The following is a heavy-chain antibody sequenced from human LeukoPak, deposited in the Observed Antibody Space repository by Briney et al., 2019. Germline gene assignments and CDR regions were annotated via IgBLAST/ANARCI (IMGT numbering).Heavy chain of an antibody. CDR1: GYSISSGHY. D-gene: IGHD6-19*01. Sequence: SETLSLTCTVSGYSISSGHYWAWIRQSPEKGLEWIASKFHSGSTYYNPSLKSRATISVDTSKNQFSLKLSSVTTADTGVYYCARHFFVSVAGIISLPFYAFDIWGQGAMVTVSS. J-gene: IGHJ3*02. V-gene: IGHV4-38-2*02. CDR3: ARHFFVSVAGIISLPFYAFDI. CDR2: KFHSGST.